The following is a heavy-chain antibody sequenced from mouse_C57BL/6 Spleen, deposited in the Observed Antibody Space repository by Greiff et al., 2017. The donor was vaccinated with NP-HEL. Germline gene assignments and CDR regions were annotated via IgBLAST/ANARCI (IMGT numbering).Heavy chain of an antibody. Sequence: QVQLQQPGAELVKPGASVKLSCKASGYTFTSYWMHWVKQRPGQGLEWIGMIHPNSGSTNYNEKFKSKATLTVDKSSSTAYMQLSSLTSEDSAVYYCARSWAQAIPYAMDYWGQGTSVTVSS. D-gene: IGHD3-2*02. V-gene: IGHV1-64*01. CDR1: GYTFTSYW. J-gene: IGHJ4*01. CDR3: ARSWAQAIPYAMDY. CDR2: IHPNSGST.